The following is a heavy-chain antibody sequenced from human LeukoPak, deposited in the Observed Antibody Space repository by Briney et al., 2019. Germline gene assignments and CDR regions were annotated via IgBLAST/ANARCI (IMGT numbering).Heavy chain of an antibody. J-gene: IGHJ6*03. CDR3: ARDGAARLLRYHYYMDV. D-gene: IGHD6-6*01. CDR1: GFTFSSYS. Sequence: GGSLRLSCAASGFTFSSYSMNWVRQAPGKGLEWVSSISSSSSYIYYADSVKGRFTISRDNAKNSLYLQMNSLRPEDTGVYYCARDGAARLLRYHYYMDVWGKGTTVTVSS. CDR2: ISSSSSYI. V-gene: IGHV3-21*01.